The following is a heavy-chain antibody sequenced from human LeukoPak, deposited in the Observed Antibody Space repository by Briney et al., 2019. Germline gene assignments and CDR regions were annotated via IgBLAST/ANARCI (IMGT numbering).Heavy chain of an antibody. J-gene: IGHJ4*02. V-gene: IGHV3-21*01. CDR1: GFPLSTYT. CDR3: ARRAEGSFHPREPGYFDN. D-gene: IGHD1-26*01. Sequence: GGSLRLSCAASGFPLSTYTMNWVRQAPGKGLEWVSFIGSSYNYIYYADSVKGRFTTSRDNAKNSLYLQMDSLRAEDTAVYYGARRAEGSFHPREPGYFDNWGQGTLVTVSS. CDR2: IGSSYNYI.